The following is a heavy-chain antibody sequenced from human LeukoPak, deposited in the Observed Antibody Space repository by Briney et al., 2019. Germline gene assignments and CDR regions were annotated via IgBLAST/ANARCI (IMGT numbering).Heavy chain of an antibody. CDR3: ARASRRYYDSSGSLGY. CDR2: ISAYNGNT. Sequence: GASVKVSCKASGYTFTSYGISWVRQAPGQGLEWMGWISAYNGNTNYAQKLQGRVTMTTDTSTSTAYMELRSLRSDDTAVYYCARASRRYYDSSGSLGYWGQGTLVTVSS. J-gene: IGHJ4*02. D-gene: IGHD3-22*01. V-gene: IGHV1-18*01. CDR1: GYTFTSYG.